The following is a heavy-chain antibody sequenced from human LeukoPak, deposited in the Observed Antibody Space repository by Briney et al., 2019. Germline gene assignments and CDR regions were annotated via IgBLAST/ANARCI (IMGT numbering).Heavy chain of an antibody. CDR1: GGSFSGYY. CDR2: ISSSGSTI. D-gene: IGHD6-19*01. CDR3: ARGAVADYYYGMDV. Sequence: LSLTCAVYGGSFSGYYWSWIRQPPGKGLEWVSYISSSGSTIYYADSVKGRFTISRDNAKNSLYLQMNSLRAEDTAVYYCARGAVADYYYGMDVWGQGTTVTVSS. J-gene: IGHJ6*02. V-gene: IGHV3-11*04.